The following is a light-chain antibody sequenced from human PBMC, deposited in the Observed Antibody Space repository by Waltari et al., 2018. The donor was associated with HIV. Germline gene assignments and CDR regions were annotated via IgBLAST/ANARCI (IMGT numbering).Light chain of an antibody. CDR2: GTS. V-gene: IGKV3-20*01. CDR1: QSVSNAY. CDR3: QHYGGSSWT. J-gene: IGKJ1*01. Sequence: EIVLTQSPGTLSLSPGERATLSCRASQSVSNAYLTWYQQRRGQAPRLLIDGTSIRATGIPDRFSGSGSGTDFILTIGRLEPEDFAVYYCQHYGGSSWTFGQGTEVEIK.